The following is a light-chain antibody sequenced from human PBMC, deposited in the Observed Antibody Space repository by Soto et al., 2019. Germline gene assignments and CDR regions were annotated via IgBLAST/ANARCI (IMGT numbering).Light chain of an antibody. Sequence: QSVLTQPPSVSAAPGQKVTISCSGSSSNIGSSYVSWYQQLPGTAPKLLIYDNNKRPSGIPDRFSGSKSGTSATLGITGLQTGDEADYYCGSWDSSLSAEVFGGGTKLTVL. CDR2: DNN. CDR3: GSWDSSLSAEV. V-gene: IGLV1-51*01. J-gene: IGLJ2*01. CDR1: SSNIGSSY.